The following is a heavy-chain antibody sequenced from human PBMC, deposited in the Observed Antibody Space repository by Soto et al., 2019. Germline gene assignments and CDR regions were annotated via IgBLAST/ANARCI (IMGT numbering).Heavy chain of an antibody. J-gene: IGHJ6*02. D-gene: IGHD5-12*01. CDR1: GGTFSSYA. CDR2: IIPIFGTA. Sequence: ASVKVSCKASGGTFSSYAISWVRQAPGQGLEWMGGIIPIFGTANYAQKFQGRVTLTADESTSTAYMELRSLRSEDTAVYYCARGDIVATTAVILGGMDVWGQGTTVTVSS. V-gene: IGHV1-69*13. CDR3: ARGDIVATTAVILGGMDV.